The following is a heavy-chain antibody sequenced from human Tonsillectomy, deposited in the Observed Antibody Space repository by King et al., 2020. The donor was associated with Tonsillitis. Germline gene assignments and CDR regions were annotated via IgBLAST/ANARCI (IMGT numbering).Heavy chain of an antibody. CDR2: ISWNSGSI. V-gene: IGHV3-9*01. Sequence: VQLVESGGGLVQPGRSLRLSCAASGFTFDNYAMHWVRQAPGKGLEWVSGISWNSGSIGYADSVKGRFTISRDNAKNSLYLQMNSLRAEDTALYYCAKDMSLIGEYFDYWGQGTLVTVSS. J-gene: IGHJ4*02. CDR1: GFTFDNYA. D-gene: IGHD3-16*02. CDR3: AKDMSLIGEYFDY.